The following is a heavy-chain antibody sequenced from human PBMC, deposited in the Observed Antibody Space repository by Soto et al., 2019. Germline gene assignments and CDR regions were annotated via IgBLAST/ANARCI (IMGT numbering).Heavy chain of an antibody. Sequence: PSETLSLTRTVSGGSISSGGYYWTWIRQPPGKGLEWIGSMFYSGLTYYNPSLKSRVTLSVDTSKNHFSVRLNSVTTADTAVYYCAPLTVSLSGPYGIHVWGQGTTVTVS. CDR1: GGSISSGGYY. V-gene: IGHV4-39*01. D-gene: IGHD2-15*01. CDR2: MFYSGLT. J-gene: IGHJ6*02. CDR3: APLTVSLSGPYGIHV.